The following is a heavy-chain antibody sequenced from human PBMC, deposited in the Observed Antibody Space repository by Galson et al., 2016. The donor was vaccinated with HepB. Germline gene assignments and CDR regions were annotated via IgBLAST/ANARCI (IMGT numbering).Heavy chain of an antibody. D-gene: IGHD3-9*01. V-gene: IGHV3-53*01. Sequence: SLRLSCAASGFTVSSHYMSWVRQAPGKGLEWVSVIYSGGSTYYADSVKGRFTISRDNSNNTLSLQMNSLRAEDTALYYCARDKYGTLTAYAYFDLWGRGTLVTVSS. J-gene: IGHJ2*01. CDR2: IYSGGST. CDR1: GFTVSSHY. CDR3: ARDKYGTLTAYAYFDL.